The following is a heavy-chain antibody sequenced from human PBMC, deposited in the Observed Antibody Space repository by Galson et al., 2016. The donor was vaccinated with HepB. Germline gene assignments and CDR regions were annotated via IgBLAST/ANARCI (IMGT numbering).Heavy chain of an antibody. CDR1: GYTFTNYD. J-gene: IGHJ6*02. V-gene: IGHV1-8*01. D-gene: IGHD4/OR15-4a*01. CDR3: ARGSPNIHRYGMDV. CDR2: MNPNSGNT. Sequence: SVKVSCKASGYTFTNYDMNWVRQATGQGLEWMGWMNPNSGNTGYAQNFQGRVTMTRDTSISTAYMELSSLRSEDTAVYYCARGSPNIHRYGMDVWGQGTTVTVSS.